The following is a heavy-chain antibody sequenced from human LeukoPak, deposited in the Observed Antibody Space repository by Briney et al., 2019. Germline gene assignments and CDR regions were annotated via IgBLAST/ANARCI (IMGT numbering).Heavy chain of an antibody. CDR3: ARVALGSSWYFYYYYMDV. V-gene: IGHV4-34*01. J-gene: IGHJ6*03. CDR2: INHSGST. CDR1: GGSFSGYY. Sequence: SETLSLTCAVYGGSFSGYYWNWIRQPPGKGLEWIGEINHSGSTNYNPSLKSRVTISVDTSKNQFSLKPSSVTAADTAVYYCARVALGSSWYFYYYYMDVWGKGTTVTVSS. D-gene: IGHD6-13*01.